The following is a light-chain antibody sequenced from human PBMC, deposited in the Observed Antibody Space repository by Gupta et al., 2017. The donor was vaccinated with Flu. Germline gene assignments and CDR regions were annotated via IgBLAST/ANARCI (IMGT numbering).Light chain of an antibody. CDR1: QSVSSF. Sequence: PATLSLSPGERATLSCRASQSVSSFLAWYQQKPGQAPRLLVYDASNRATGIPARFSGSGSGTDFTLTISSLEPEDFAVYYCQQRRSWPITFGQGTRLEIK. J-gene: IGKJ5*01. V-gene: IGKV3-11*01. CDR2: DAS. CDR3: QQRRSWPIT.